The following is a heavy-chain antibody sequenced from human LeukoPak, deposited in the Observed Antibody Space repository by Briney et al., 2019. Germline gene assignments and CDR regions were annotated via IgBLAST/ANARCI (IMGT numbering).Heavy chain of an antibody. Sequence: SETLSLTCTVSGDSISSGDYYWSWIRQPAGKQLEWIGRISSSGSTNYNPSLKSRVTISVDTSKNQFSLKLSSVTAADTAVYFCARGPYSYDSSGAFDIWGQGTMVTVSS. D-gene: IGHD3-22*01. CDR3: ARGPYSYDSSGAFDI. CDR1: GDSISSGDYY. V-gene: IGHV4-61*02. J-gene: IGHJ3*02. CDR2: ISSSGST.